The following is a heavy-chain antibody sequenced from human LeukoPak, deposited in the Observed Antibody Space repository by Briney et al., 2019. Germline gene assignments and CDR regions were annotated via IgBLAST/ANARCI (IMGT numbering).Heavy chain of an antibody. D-gene: IGHD5-12*01. V-gene: IGHV3-9*01. J-gene: IGHJ4*02. CDR1: GFTFEDYA. CDR2: ISWSGGGI. CDR3: AKGQYSGYDQQPDY. Sequence: PGRSLRLSCAASGFTFEDYAMHWVRHAPGKGRQWVSGISWSGGGIVCGHSVKGRFTISRDNGQSSLYLQMNSLSPEDTGLYYCAKGQYSGYDQQPDYSGQGTLVTVSS.